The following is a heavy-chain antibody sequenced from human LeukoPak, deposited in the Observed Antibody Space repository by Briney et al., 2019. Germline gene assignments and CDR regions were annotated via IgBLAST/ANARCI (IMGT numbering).Heavy chain of an antibody. CDR1: GGSISSYY. Sequence: SETLSLTCTVSGGSISSYYWSWIRQPPGKGLEWIGYIYYSGSTNYNPSLKSRVTISVDTSKNQFSLKLSSVTAADTAVYYCAGGYCSGGSWPSSLDYWGQGTLVTVSS. CDR2: IYYSGST. D-gene: IGHD2-15*01. J-gene: IGHJ4*02. CDR3: AGGYCSGGSWPSSLDY. V-gene: IGHV4-59*08.